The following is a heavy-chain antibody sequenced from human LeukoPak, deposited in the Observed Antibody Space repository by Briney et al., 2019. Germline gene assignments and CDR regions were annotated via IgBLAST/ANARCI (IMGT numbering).Heavy chain of an antibody. V-gene: IGHV3-48*03. J-gene: IGHJ4*02. D-gene: IGHD3-9*01. CDR3: AREIWFY. Sequence: PGGSLRLSCAATRFIFRSYEMKWVRQAPGKGLEWISYISTTGTTVYYTDSVKGRFTISRDNAKNSLYLQMNSLRAEDTAVYYCAREIWFYWGQGTLVTVSS. CDR2: ISTTGTTV. CDR1: RFIFRSYE.